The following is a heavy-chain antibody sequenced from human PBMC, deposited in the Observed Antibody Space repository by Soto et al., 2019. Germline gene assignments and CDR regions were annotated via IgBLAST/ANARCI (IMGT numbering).Heavy chain of an antibody. V-gene: IGHV3-11*01. D-gene: IGHD6-13*01. CDR3: ARDLAAAAYYYYGMDV. J-gene: IGHJ6*02. CDR2: SSSSGRTI. CDR1: GFIFSDYY. Sequence: QVQLVESGGGLVKPGGSLRLSCAASGFIFSDYYMSWIRQAPGKGLEWVSYSSSSGRTIYYADSVKGRFTISRDNAKNSLFLQMHSLRVEDTAVYYCARDLAAAAYYYYGMDVWGQGTTVTVSS.